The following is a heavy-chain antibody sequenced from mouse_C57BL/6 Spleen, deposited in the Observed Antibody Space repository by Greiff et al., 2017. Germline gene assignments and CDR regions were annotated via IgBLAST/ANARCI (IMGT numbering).Heavy chain of an antibody. CDR1: GYTFTEYT. V-gene: IGHV1-62-2*01. CDR3: ARSERYVYDWAMDY. J-gene: IGHJ4*01. CDR2: FYPGSGTI. Sequence: QVQLQQSGAELVTPGASVQLSCKASGYTFTEYTIHWVKQRSGQGLEWIGWFYPGSGTIKYNEKFNDNATLPSDKSSSTVYIELGRWTSEYSAVDCCARSERYVYDWAMDYWVKGTSVTGCS. D-gene: IGHD2-2*01.